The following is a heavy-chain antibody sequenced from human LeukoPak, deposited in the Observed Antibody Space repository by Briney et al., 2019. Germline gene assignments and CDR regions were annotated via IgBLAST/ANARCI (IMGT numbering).Heavy chain of an antibody. CDR1: GFTFSDYY. J-gene: IGHJ3*02. Sequence: GGSLRLSCAASGFTFSDYYMSWIRQAPGKGLEWVSYISRGGSTTYYADSVKGRFTISRDNSKNTLYLLMSSLRAEDTAVYYCASLEARGDRKAFDIWGQGTMVTVSS. D-gene: IGHD3-16*01. V-gene: IGHV3-11*01. CDR2: ISRGGSTT. CDR3: ASLEARGDRKAFDI.